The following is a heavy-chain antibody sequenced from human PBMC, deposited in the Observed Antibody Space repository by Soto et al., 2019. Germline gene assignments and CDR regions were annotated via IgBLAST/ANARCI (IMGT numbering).Heavy chain of an antibody. CDR3: AADPYFYDSSDYYPFDY. V-gene: IGHV1-58*02. D-gene: IGHD3-22*01. CDR1: GYTFTGYY. CDR2: IVIGSGNT. J-gene: IGHJ4*02. Sequence: ASVKVSCKASGYTFTGYYMEWVRQARGQRLEWIGWIVIGSGNTNYAQNFQERVTITRDMSTSTAYLDVSSLRSEDTAVYYCAADPYFYDSSDYYPFDYWGQGTLVTVSS.